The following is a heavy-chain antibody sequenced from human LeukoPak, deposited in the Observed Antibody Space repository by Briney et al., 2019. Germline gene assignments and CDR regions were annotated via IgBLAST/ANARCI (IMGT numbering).Heavy chain of an antibody. CDR1: GFAFSKYA. CDR2: ISAGGGST. D-gene: IGHD6-19*01. V-gene: IGHV3-23*01. Sequence: GGSLRLSCAASGFAFSKYAMSCVRQAPGKGLEWISAISAGGGSTYYADSVKGQFTISRDNPKNTVFLQMNFLGAEDTAVYYCATGRSGWYDYFDYWGQGTLVTVSS. J-gene: IGHJ4*02. CDR3: ATGRSGWYDYFDY.